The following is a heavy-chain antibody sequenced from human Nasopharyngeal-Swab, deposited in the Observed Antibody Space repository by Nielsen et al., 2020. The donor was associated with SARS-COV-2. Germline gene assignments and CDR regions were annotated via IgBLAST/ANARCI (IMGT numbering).Heavy chain of an antibody. D-gene: IGHD2-2*01. Sequence: VSVKVSCKASGYTFTSYDINWVRQATGQGLEWMGWMNPNSGNTGYAQKFQGRVTMTRNTSISTAYMELSSLRSEDTAVYYCARVGAADCSSTSCYAGVSWDYGMDVWGQGTTVTVSS. CDR1: GYTFTSYD. CDR2: MNPNSGNT. CDR3: ARVGAADCSSTSCYAGVSWDYGMDV. V-gene: IGHV1-8*01. J-gene: IGHJ6*02.